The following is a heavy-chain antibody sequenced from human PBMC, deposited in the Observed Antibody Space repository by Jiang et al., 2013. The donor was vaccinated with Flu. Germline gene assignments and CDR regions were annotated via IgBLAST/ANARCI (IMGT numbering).Heavy chain of an antibody. J-gene: IGHJ4*02. V-gene: IGHV4-61*02. Sequence: GLVKPSQTLSLACSVSGGSITSDYAYWSWIRQPAGKGLEWIGHIHTSGSSNYDPSLKSRLTISIDASKNQFSLRLSSVTAADTAVYYCAKGPFSYDSSGYYDYFDYWGQGTLVTVSS. CDR1: GGSITSDYAY. D-gene: IGHD3-22*01. CDR3: AKGPFSYDSSGYYDYFDY. CDR2: IHTSGSS.